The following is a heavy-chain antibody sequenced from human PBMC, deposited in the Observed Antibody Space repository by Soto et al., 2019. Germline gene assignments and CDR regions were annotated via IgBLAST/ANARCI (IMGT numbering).Heavy chain of an antibody. Sequence: QLQLQESGPGLVKPSETLSLTCTVSGGSISSSSYYWGWIRQPPGKGLEWIGSMYYSGNTYYNPSLKSRVTISVDTSKNQFSLKLTSVTAADAAVYYCARHEYHDSYGYYSPFGYWGQGTLVTVSS. D-gene: IGHD3-22*01. CDR1: GGSISSSSYY. CDR2: MYYSGNT. V-gene: IGHV4-39*01. CDR3: ARHEYHDSYGYYSPFGY. J-gene: IGHJ4*02.